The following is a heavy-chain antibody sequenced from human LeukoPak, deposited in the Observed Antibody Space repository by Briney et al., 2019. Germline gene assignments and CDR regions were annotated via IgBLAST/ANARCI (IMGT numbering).Heavy chain of an antibody. Sequence: ASVNVSCKASGYTFTSYDFNWVRHATGQWPERMGWLSPNSGDTGYAQKFQDSVTMTRNTSISTAYMELSSLRSDDTAVYYCARGPPNWGYDYWGPGTLVTVSS. CDR3: ARGPPNWGYDY. J-gene: IGHJ4*02. V-gene: IGHV1-8*01. CDR2: LSPNSGDT. CDR1: GYTFTSYD. D-gene: IGHD7-27*01.